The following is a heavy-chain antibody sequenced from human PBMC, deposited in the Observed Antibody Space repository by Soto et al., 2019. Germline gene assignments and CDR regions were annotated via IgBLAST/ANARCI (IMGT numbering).Heavy chain of an antibody. CDR2: IKSKTDGGTA. D-gene: IGHD3-9*01. CDR1: GFNLSHPW. V-gene: IGHV3-15*01. J-gene: IGHJ4*02. CDR3: TTGIYYDILTGYHNVAY. Sequence: GGSLRLSCVASGFNLSHPWMTWVRQAAGKGLEWVGRIKSKTDGGTADYAAPVKGRATNSRDDSKNTVYLQMNSLKTEDTAVYYCTTGIYYDILTGYHNVAYWGQGALVTVSS.